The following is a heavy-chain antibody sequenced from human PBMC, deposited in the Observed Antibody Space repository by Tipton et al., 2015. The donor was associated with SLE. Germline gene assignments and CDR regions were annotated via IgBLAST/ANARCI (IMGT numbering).Heavy chain of an antibody. D-gene: IGHD1-26*01. Sequence: SLRLSCAASGFTFSSYEMNWVRQAPGKGLEWVSYISSSGDTIYYADSVKGRFTISRDNAKNSLFLQMNSLRVEDTAVYYCARDSPGWELLFDYWGQGTLVTVSS. CDR3: ARDSPGWELLFDY. CDR1: GFTFSSYE. J-gene: IGHJ4*02. V-gene: IGHV3-48*03. CDR2: ISSSGDTI.